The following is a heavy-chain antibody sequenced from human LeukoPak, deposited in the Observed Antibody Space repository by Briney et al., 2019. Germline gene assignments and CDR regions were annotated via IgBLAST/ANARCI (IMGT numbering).Heavy chain of an antibody. J-gene: IGHJ6*02. CDR2: INPNSGGT. CDR3: VRAAGHCSGGSCYSGDYYGMDV. Sequence: ASVKVSCKASGYTFTGYYMHWVRQAPGQGFEWMGWINPNSGGTNYAQKFQGRVTMTRDTSISTAYMELSRLRSDDTAVYYCVRAAGHCSGGSCYSGDYYGMDVWGQGTTVTVSS. D-gene: IGHD2-15*01. V-gene: IGHV1-2*02. CDR1: GYTFTGYY.